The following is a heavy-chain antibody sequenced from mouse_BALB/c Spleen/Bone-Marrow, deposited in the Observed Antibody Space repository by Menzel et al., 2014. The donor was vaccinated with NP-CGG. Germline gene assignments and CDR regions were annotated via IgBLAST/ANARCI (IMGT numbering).Heavy chain of an antibody. CDR2: INSNGGST. CDR3: ARDYYGSSDY. Sequence: DVKLVGSGGGLVQPGGSLKLSCAASGFTFSSYGMSWVRQTPDKRLELVATINSNGGSTYYPDSVKGRFTISRDNAKNTLYLQMSSLKSEDTAMYYCARDYYGSSDYWGQGTTLTVSS. D-gene: IGHD1-1*01. J-gene: IGHJ2*01. CDR1: GFTFSSYG. V-gene: IGHV5-6-3*01.